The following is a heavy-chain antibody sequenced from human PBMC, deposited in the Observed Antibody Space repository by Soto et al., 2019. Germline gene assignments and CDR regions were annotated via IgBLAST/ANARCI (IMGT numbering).Heavy chain of an antibody. V-gene: IGHV4-4*02. Sequence: QVQLQESGPGLVKPSGTLSLTCAVSGGSISSSNWWSWVRQPPGKGLEWIGEISHSGSTNYNPSLKRRVTISVDKSKNQFSLKLSSVTAADTAVYYCARVWTTVTNWFDPWGQGTLVTVSS. J-gene: IGHJ5*02. CDR2: ISHSGST. D-gene: IGHD4-17*01. CDR3: ARVWTTVTNWFDP. CDR1: GGSISSSNW.